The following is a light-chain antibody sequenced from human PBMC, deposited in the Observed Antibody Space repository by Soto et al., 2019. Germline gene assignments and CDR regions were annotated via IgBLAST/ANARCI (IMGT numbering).Light chain of an antibody. CDR1: QSVLHSSTNKNY. J-gene: IGKJ1*01. Sequence: DIVMTQSPDSLAVSLGERATINCKSSQSVLHSSTNKNYLAWYQQKPGQSPNLLIYWASAREYGVPDRFSGSGSGTDFTRTISSLQAEDVAVYYCQQYYSIPWTFGQGTKVEIK. CDR2: WAS. CDR3: QQYYSIPWT. V-gene: IGKV4-1*01.